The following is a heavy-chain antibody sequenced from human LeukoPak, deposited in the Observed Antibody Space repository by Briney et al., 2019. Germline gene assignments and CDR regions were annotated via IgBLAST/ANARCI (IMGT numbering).Heavy chain of an antibody. CDR2: IYYSGST. D-gene: IGHD1-26*01. J-gene: IGHJ4*02. CDR3: ARVIVGATILDY. CDR1: GGSISSSSYY. Sequence: SETLSLTCTVSGGSISSSSYYWGWIRQPPGKGLEWIGSIYYSGSTNYNPSLKSRVTISVDTSKNQFSLKLSSVTAADTAVYYCARVIVGATILDYWGQGTLVTVSS. V-gene: IGHV4-39*07.